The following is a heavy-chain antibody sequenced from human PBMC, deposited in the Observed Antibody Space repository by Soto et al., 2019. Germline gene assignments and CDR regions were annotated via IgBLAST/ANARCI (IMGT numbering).Heavy chain of an antibody. CDR3: AREGSNGMDV. Sequence: QVQLVESGGGVVQPGRSLRLSCAACGFTFSSYAMHWVRQAPGKGLEWVAVISYDGSNKYYADSVKGRFTISRDNSKNTLYLQMNSLRAEDTAVYYCAREGSNGMDVWGQGTTVTVSS. CDR1: GFTFSSYA. J-gene: IGHJ6*02. V-gene: IGHV3-30-3*01. D-gene: IGHD2-15*01. CDR2: ISYDGSNK.